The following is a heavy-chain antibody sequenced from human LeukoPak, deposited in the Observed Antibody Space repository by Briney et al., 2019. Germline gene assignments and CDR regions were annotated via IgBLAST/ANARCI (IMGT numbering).Heavy chain of an antibody. CDR2: IYYRGST. D-gene: IGHD6-25*01. J-gene: IGHJ4*02. CDR1: GGSISSSSYY. CDR3: ARLEWGSAGSGSFDY. V-gene: IGHV4-39*01. Sequence: SETLSLTCTVSGGSISSSSYYWGWIRQPPGKGLEWIGSIYYRGSTYYNPSLKSRITISVDTSKNQFSLILSSVTAADTAVYYCARLEWGSAGSGSFDYWGQGTLVTVSS.